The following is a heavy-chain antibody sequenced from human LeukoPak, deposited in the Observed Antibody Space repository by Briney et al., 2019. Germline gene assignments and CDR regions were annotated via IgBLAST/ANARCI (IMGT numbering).Heavy chain of an antibody. Sequence: GGSLRFSCAASGFTFSSYAMSWVRQDPGKGLEWVSAIRGSGGSTYYADSVKGRFTISRDNSKNTLYLQMNSMRAEDTALYYCAKEDSYYDSSGYYRYYYYGMDVWGQGPTVTVSS. J-gene: IGHJ6*02. D-gene: IGHD3-22*01. CDR1: GFTFSSYA. CDR3: AKEDSYYDSSGYYRYYYYGMDV. V-gene: IGHV3-23*01. CDR2: IRGSGGST.